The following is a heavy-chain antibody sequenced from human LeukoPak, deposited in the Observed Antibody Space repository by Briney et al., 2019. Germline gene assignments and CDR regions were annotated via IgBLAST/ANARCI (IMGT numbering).Heavy chain of an antibody. CDR1: GYTFTSYY. J-gene: IGHJ5*02. D-gene: IGHD6-13*01. Sequence: ASVKVSCKASGYTFTSYYMHWVRQAPGQGLEWMGIINPSGGSTSYAQKFQGRVTMTRDTSTSTVYMELSSLRSEDTAVYYCARGIEGYAAAGHGWFDPWGQGTLVTVSS. CDR3: ARGIEGYAAAGHGWFDP. V-gene: IGHV1-46*01. CDR2: INPSGGST.